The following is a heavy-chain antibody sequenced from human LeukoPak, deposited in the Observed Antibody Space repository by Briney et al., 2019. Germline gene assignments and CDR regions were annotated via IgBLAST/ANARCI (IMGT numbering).Heavy chain of an antibody. J-gene: IGHJ2*01. CDR2: IRRDGSTT. D-gene: IGHD4-17*01. CDR3: ASETSDYGDWYFDL. V-gene: IGHV3-74*01. CDR1: GFTFSRHW. Sequence: GGSLRLSCAASGFTFSRHWMHWVRQAPGKGLVWVSRIRRDGSTTNYADSVKGRFTISRDNAKNTLFLHMNSLRAEETAVYYCASETSDYGDWYFDLWGRGTLVTVSS.